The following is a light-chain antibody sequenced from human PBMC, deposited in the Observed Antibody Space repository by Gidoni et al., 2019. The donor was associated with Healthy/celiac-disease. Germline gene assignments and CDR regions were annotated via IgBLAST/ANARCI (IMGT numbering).Light chain of an antibody. Sequence: QPVLTQPPSASGTPGQRVTLSCSGSSSNIGSNYVYWYQQLPGTAPKLLIYSNNQRPSGVPDRFSGSKSGTSASLALSGLRSEDEADYYCAAWDDSLSGLVVFGGGTQLTVL. V-gene: IGLV1-47*02. CDR2: SNN. CDR3: AAWDDSLSGLVV. J-gene: IGLJ2*01. CDR1: SSNIGSNY.